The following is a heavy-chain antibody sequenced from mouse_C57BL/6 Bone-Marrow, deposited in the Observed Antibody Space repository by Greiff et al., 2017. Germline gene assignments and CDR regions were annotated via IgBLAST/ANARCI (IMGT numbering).Heavy chain of an antibody. D-gene: IGHD1-1*01. J-gene: IGHJ4*01. CDR1: GFNIKDDY. CDR3: TTHYYGSSYAMDY. Sequence: EVHLVESGAELVRPGASVKLSCTASGFNIKDDYMHWVKQRPEQGLEWIGWIDPENGDTEYASKFQGKATITADTSSNTAYLQLSSLTSEDTAVYYCTTHYYGSSYAMDYWGQGTSVTVSS. V-gene: IGHV14-4*01. CDR2: IDPENGDT.